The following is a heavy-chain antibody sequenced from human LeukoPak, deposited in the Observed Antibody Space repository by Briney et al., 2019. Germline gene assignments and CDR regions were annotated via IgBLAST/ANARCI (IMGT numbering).Heavy chain of an antibody. CDR1: GFTFSSYS. D-gene: IGHD6-13*01. Sequence: GGSLRLSCAASGFTFSSYSMNWVRQAPGKGLEWVSSISSSSSYIYYADSVKGRFTISRDNAKNSLYLQMNSLRAEDTAVYYCARDIAAAVNRFDPWGQGTLVTVSS. V-gene: IGHV3-21*01. J-gene: IGHJ5*02. CDR3: ARDIAAAVNRFDP. CDR2: ISSSSSYI.